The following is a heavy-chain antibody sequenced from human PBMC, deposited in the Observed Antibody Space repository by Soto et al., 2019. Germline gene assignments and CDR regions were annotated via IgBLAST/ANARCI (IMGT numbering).Heavy chain of an antibody. D-gene: IGHD1-7*01. CDR1: GFLLSSDGVA. CDR2: LYWDDDK. Sequence: QIILNESGPTLVKPTQTFTLTCTFSGFLLSSDGVAVAWVRLPPGKALEWHALLYWDDDKRYSSSIKTRLTIAKDTSKPQVILTMTNMDPVYTPTNNCAQYAGTTTAACRNYFYCDMDVWGEGTTVTVSS. V-gene: IGHV2-5*02. J-gene: IGHJ6*03. CDR3: AQYAGTTTAACRNYFYCDMDV.